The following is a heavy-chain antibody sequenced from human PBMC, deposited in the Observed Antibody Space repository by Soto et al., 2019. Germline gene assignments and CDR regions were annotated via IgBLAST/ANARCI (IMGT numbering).Heavy chain of an antibody. V-gene: IGHV1-69*13. CDR2: IIPIFGTA. CDR1: GGTFSSYA. Sequence: GASVKVSCKASGGTFSSYAISWVRQAPGQGLEWMGGIIPIFGTANYAQKFQGRVTITADESTSTAYMELSSLRSEDTAVYYCARRGSGYSYGYYYYYGMDVWGQGTTVTVSS. D-gene: IGHD5-18*01. J-gene: IGHJ6*02. CDR3: ARRGSGYSYGYYYYYGMDV.